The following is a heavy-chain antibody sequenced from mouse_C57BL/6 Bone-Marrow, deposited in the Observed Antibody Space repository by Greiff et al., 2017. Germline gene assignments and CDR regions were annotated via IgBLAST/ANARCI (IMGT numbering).Heavy chain of an antibody. CDR3: ARDGPIYYDYFDY. J-gene: IGHJ2*01. Sequence: EVKVVESGGGLVKPGGSPKLSCAASGFTFSSYAMSWVRQTPEKRLAWVATLSGGGSYTYYPDNVKGRFTISRDNAKNNLYLQMSHLKSEYTAMYYCARDGPIYYDYFDYWGQGTTLTVSS. D-gene: IGHD2-4*01. V-gene: IGHV5-4*01. CDR2: LSGGGSYT. CDR1: GFTFSSYA.